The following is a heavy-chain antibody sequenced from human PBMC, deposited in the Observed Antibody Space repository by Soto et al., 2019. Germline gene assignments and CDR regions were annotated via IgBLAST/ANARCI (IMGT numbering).Heavy chain of an antibody. Sequence: QVQLVESGGGVVQPGRSLRLSCAASGFIVSFYGMHWVRQAPGKGLEWVAVISDDGSRKYYADSVKGRFTISRDNSKNILYLQMDSLRSEDTAVYYCAKDQGRIVTATRELDYWGQGTLVTVSS. CDR3: AKDQGRIVTATRELDY. CDR2: ISDDGSRK. CDR1: GFIVSFYG. V-gene: IGHV3-30*18. D-gene: IGHD1-26*01. J-gene: IGHJ4*02.